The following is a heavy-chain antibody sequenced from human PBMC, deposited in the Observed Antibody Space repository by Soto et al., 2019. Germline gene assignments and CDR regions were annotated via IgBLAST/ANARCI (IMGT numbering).Heavy chain of an antibody. D-gene: IGHD6-19*01. CDR2: ISYDGSNK. V-gene: IGHV3-30*18. J-gene: IGHJ4*02. CDR1: GFTFSSYG. CDR3: AKDQSIAVAGGDY. Sequence: GGSLRLSCAASGFTFSSYGMHWVRQAPGKGLEWVAVISYDGSNKYYADSVKGRFTISRDNSKNTLYLQMNSLRAEDTAVYYCAKDQSIAVAGGDYWGQGTLVTVSS.